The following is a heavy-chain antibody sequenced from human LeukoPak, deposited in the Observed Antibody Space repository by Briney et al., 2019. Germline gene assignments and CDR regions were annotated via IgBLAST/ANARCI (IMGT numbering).Heavy chain of an antibody. CDR3: ARVKDPGGYYYYYYMDV. V-gene: IGHV4-59*12. D-gene: IGHD3-16*01. CDR2: IYYSGST. Sequence: SETLSLTCTVSGGSISSYYWSWIRQPPGKGLEWIGYIYYSGSTNYNPSLKSRVTISVDTSKNQFSLKLSSVTAADTAMYYCARVKDPGGYYYYYYMDVWGKGTTVTVFS. J-gene: IGHJ6*03. CDR1: GGSISSYY.